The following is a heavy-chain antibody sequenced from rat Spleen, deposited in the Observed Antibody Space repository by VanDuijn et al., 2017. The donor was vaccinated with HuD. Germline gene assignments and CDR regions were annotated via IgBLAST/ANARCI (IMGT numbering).Heavy chain of an antibody. Sequence: EVQLVESDGGLVQPGRSLKLSCAASGFTFSDYYMAWVRQAPTRGLEWVASINYDGDRTYYRDSVKGRFTMSRDNAKSSLYLQMDSLRSEDTGTYYCTRDRILRATGFDYWGQGVMVTVSS. D-gene: IGHD1-6*01. V-gene: IGHV5-20*01. CDR3: TRDRILRATGFDY. CDR2: INYDGDRT. J-gene: IGHJ2*01. CDR1: GFTFSDYY.